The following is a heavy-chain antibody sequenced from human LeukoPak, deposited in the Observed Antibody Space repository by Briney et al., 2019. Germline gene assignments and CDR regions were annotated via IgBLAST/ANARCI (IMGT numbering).Heavy chain of an antibody. Sequence: SLRLSXXASGXALSSHWMTWVRQVPGRGPEWVANVNRDGSETYYLDSVKGRFTISKDNAKNSLYLQMNSLRAEDTALYHCARNNAMDVWGQGTTVIVSS. D-gene: IGHD2-8*01. CDR3: ARNNAMDV. CDR2: VNRDGSET. J-gene: IGHJ6*02. CDR1: GXALSSHW. V-gene: IGHV3-7*03.